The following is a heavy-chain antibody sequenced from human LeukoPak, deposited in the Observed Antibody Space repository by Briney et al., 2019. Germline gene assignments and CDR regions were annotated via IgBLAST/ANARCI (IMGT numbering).Heavy chain of an antibody. J-gene: IGHJ4*02. CDR1: GGTFSSYA. CDR3: ALTGRHNWNYDSFDY. D-gene: IGHD1-7*01. CDR2: FIPIFGTA. V-gene: IGHV1-69*06. Sequence: SVKVSCKASGGTFSSYAINWVRQAPGHGLEWMGGFIPIFGTANYAQKFQGRVTITADKSTSTAYMELSSLRSDDTAVYYCALTGRHNWNYDSFDYWGQGTLVTVSS.